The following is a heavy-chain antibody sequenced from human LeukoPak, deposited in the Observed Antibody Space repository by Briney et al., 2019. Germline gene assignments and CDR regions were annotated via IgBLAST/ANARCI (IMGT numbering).Heavy chain of an antibody. D-gene: IGHD2-2*01. Sequence: PGGSLRLSCAVSGFTFSDYAMSWVRQAPGKGLEWVSAISGSGGNTYYADSVKGRFTISRDNSKNTLYLQMNSLRAEDTAVYYCAKRRAMGHFDYWGQGTLVTVSS. J-gene: IGHJ4*02. CDR3: AKRRAMGHFDY. CDR1: GFTFSDYA. CDR2: ISGSGGNT. V-gene: IGHV3-23*01.